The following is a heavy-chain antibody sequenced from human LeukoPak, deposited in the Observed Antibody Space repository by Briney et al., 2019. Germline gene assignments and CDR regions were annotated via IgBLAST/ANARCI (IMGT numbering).Heavy chain of an antibody. CDR2: IYTSGST. CDR1: GGSISSYY. V-gene: IGHV4-4*07. CDR3: ARGAEYYAIWRGYAGYSDY. Sequence: SGTLSLTCTVSGGSISSYYWSWIRQPAGKGLEWIGRIYTSGSTNYNPSLRSRITISLDRSKQKFSLKLTSVTAADTAVYFCARGAEYYAIWRGYAGYSDYWGQGISVTVSS. J-gene: IGHJ4*02. D-gene: IGHD3-3*01.